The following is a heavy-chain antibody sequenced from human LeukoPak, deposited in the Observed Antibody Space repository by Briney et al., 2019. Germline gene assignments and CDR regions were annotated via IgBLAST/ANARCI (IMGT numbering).Heavy chain of an antibody. CDR2: INWNGGST. CDR1: GFTFDDYG. J-gene: IGHJ4*02. CDR3: ARYPKIASITIFGVVTYYFDY. D-gene: IGHD3-3*01. V-gene: IGHV3-20*04. Sequence: PGGSLRLSCAAPGFTFDDYGMSWVRQAPGKGLEWVSGINWNGGSTGYADSVKGRFTISRDNAKNSLYLQMNSLRAEDTALYYCARYPKIASITIFGVVTYYFDYWGQGTLVTVSS.